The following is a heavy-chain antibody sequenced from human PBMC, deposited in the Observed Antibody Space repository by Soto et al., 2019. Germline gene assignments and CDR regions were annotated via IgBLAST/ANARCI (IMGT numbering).Heavy chain of an antibody. J-gene: IGHJ4*02. CDR3: ASFDFWSGSYFDY. Sequence: SETLSLTCTVSGCSISSSSYYWGWIRQPPGKGLEWIGSIYYSGSTYYNPSLKSRVTISVDTSKNQFSLKLSSVTAADTAVYYCASFDFWSGSYFDYWGQGTLVTVSS. CDR2: IYYSGST. CDR1: GCSISSSSYY. D-gene: IGHD3-3*01. V-gene: IGHV4-39*01.